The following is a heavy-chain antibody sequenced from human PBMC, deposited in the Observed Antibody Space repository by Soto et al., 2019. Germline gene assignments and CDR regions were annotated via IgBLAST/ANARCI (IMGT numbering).Heavy chain of an antibody. CDR1: GYTFTSYG. CDR3: ARTVGYYDSSGYFDY. CDR2: IIPIFGTA. D-gene: IGHD3-22*01. V-gene: IGHV1-69*13. J-gene: IGHJ4*02. Sequence: ASVKVSCKASGYTFTSYGISWVRQAPGQGLEWMGGIIPIFGTANYAQKFQGRVTITADESTSTAYMGLSSLRSEDTAVYYCARTVGYYDSSGYFDYWGQGTLVTVSS.